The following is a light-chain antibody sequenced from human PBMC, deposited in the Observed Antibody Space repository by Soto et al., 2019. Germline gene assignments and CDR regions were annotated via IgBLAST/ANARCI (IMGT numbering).Light chain of an antibody. CDR3: SSYTSSSTLVV. CDR2: DVS. Sequence: QSALTQPASVSGSPGQSITISCTGTSSDVGGYNYVSWYQQHPGKAPKLMIYDVSNRPSGVSNRFSGSKSGNTASLTISGLQAGDEADDSCSSYTSSSTLVVFGGGTKLPVL. V-gene: IGLV2-14*01. CDR1: SSDVGGYNY. J-gene: IGLJ2*01.